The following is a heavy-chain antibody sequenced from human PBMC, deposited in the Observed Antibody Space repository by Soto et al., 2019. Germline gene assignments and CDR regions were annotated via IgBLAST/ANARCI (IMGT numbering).Heavy chain of an antibody. CDR1: GGSISSYY. Sequence: PSETLSLTCTVCGGSISSYYWSWIRQPPGKGLEWIGYIYYSGSTNYNPSLKSRVTISVDTSKNQFSLKLSSVTAADTAVYYCARGNTMVRGVIPYFDYWGQGTLVTVSS. CDR3: ARGNTMVRGVIPYFDY. J-gene: IGHJ4*02. V-gene: IGHV4-59*01. CDR2: IYYSGST. D-gene: IGHD3-10*01.